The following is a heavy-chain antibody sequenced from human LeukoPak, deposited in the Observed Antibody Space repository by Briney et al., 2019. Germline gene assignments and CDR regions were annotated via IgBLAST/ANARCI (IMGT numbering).Heavy chain of an antibody. J-gene: IGHJ4*02. CDR3: VGTARVKGFFDY. CDR1: GFTFISYA. Sequence: GGSLRLSCSASGFTFISYAMRWVRQAPGRGLEYVSAISSNGGSTNYADSVKGRFTLSRDNSKNTLYLQMSSLRAEDTAVYYCVGTARVKGFFDYWGEGTLVTVSP. D-gene: IGHD5-18*01. CDR2: ISSNGGST. V-gene: IGHV3-64D*06.